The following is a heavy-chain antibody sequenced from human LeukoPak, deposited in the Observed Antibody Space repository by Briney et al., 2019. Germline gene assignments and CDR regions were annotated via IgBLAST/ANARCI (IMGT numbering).Heavy chain of an antibody. J-gene: IGHJ4*02. V-gene: IGHV4-59*12. Sequence: SETLSLTCTVSGGSISSYYWTWIRQPPGKRLEWTGYIYYSGSTNYNPSLKSRVTMSVDTSKNQFSLKLSSVTAADTAVYYCARELYSSSPNLDYWGQGTLVTVSS. CDR3: ARELYSSSPNLDY. D-gene: IGHD6-13*01. CDR2: IYYSGST. CDR1: GGSISSYY.